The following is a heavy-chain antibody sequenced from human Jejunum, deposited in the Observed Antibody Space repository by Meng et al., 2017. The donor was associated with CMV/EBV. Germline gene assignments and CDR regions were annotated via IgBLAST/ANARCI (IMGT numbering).Heavy chain of an antibody. D-gene: IGHD1-20*01. CDR1: TFTHCF. Sequence: TFTHCFIHWVRQAPGQGLEWMGWINPNNGGTTYARQFQGRVTMTRDTSITTAYMELSGLTSDDTAMYYCARRFEEGLSGRRPWFDPWGQGTLVTVSS. J-gene: IGHJ5*02. CDR2: INPNNGGT. CDR3: ARRFEEGLSGRRPWFDP. V-gene: IGHV1-2*02.